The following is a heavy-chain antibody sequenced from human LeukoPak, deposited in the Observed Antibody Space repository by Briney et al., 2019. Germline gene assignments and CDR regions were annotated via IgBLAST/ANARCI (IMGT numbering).Heavy chain of an antibody. Sequence: KSSETLSLTCAVSGGSISSGGYSWSWIRQPPGKGLEWIGYIYHSGSTYYNPSLKSRVTISVDRSKNQFSLKLSSVTAADTAVYYCAREGARFLTGKGSPGAFDIWGQGTMVTVSS. V-gene: IGHV4-30-2*01. J-gene: IGHJ3*02. CDR1: GGSISSGGYS. CDR2: IYHSGST. D-gene: IGHD3-9*01. CDR3: AREGARFLTGKGSPGAFDI.